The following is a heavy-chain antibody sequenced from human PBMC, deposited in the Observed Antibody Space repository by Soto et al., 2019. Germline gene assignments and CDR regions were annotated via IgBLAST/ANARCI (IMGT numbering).Heavy chain of an antibody. CDR2: IYPSDSDT. CDR3: AIPANPVAEPFHL. J-gene: IGHJ4*02. CDR1: GYTFTIYW. Sequence: PGESLKISCQVSGYTFTIYWIGWVRQMPGKGLEWMGIIYPSDSDTRYSPSFQGQVTISADQSINTAYLQWDSLKASDTAIYYCAIPANPVAEPFHLRGQGTPGT. D-gene: IGHD2-15*01. V-gene: IGHV5-51*01.